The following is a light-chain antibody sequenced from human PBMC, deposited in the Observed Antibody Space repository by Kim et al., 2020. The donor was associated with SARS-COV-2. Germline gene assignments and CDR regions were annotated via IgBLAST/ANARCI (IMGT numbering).Light chain of an antibody. Sequence: SVSRGERATLSCRASQTISSNLAWFQQKPGQAPRLLIYSASSRATGVPTRFSGSGFGTEFSLTISGLQSEDFATFLCHQYNFWPYSFGQGTKLEI. CDR3: HQYNFWPYS. V-gene: IGKV3-15*01. CDR1: QTISSN. CDR2: SAS. J-gene: IGKJ2*01.